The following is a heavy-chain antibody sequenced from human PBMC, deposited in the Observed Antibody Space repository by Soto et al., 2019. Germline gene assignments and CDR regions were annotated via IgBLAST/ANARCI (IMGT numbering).Heavy chain of an antibody. J-gene: IGHJ6*02. D-gene: IGHD3-3*01. CDR2: IWYDGSNK. CDR3: ARDLGLRFLEWYRRNSHYYYGMDV. Sequence: QVQLVESGGGVVQPGRSLRLSCAASGFTFSSYGMHWVRQAPGKGLEWVAVIWYDGSNKYYADSVKGRFTISRDNSKNTLYLKRNSLRAEDTAVYYCARDLGLRFLEWYRRNSHYYYGMDVWGQGTTVTVSS. CDR1: GFTFSSYG. V-gene: IGHV3-33*01.